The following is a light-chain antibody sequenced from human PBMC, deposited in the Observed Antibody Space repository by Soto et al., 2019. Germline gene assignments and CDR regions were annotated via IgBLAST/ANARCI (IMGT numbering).Light chain of an antibody. Sequence: DIHMTQSPSTLAASVGDRVTITCRASQSVSNWLAWYQQKPGKAPKPLIYKTSILESGVPSRFSGSGSGTAFTLTITSLQPGDFATYYCQQYDSYSPTFGQGTKVDIK. CDR2: KTS. CDR1: QSVSNW. J-gene: IGKJ1*01. V-gene: IGKV1-5*03. CDR3: QQYDSYSPT.